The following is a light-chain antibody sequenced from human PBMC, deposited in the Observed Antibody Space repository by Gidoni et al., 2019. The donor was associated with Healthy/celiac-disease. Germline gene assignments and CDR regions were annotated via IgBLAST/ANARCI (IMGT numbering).Light chain of an antibody. V-gene: IGLV1-47*01. J-gene: IGLJ3*02. CDR1: SSNIGSND. Sequence: QSVLTQPPSTSGTPGQRVTISCSGSSSNIGSNDVYWDQQLPGTAPKLLIYRNNQRPSGVPDRFSGSKSGTSASLAISGLRAEDEADYYCAAWDDSLSGRVFGGGTKLTVL. CDR2: RNN. CDR3: AAWDDSLSGRV.